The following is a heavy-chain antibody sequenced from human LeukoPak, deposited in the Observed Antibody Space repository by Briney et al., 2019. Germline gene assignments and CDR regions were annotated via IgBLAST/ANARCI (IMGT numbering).Heavy chain of an antibody. J-gene: IGHJ3*02. V-gene: IGHV3-21*01. D-gene: IGHD2-15*01. Sequence: PGGSLRLSCAASGFTFSSYSMNWVRQAPGKGLEWVSSISSSSSYIYYADSVKGRFTISRDNAKNSLYLQMNSLRAEDTAVHYCARGGRNPDAFDIWGQGTMVTVSS. CDR1: GFTFSSYS. CDR2: ISSSSSYI. CDR3: ARGGRNPDAFDI.